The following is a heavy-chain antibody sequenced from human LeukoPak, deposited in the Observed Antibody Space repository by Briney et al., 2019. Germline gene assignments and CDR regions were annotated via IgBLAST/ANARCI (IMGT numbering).Heavy chain of an antibody. D-gene: IGHD6-19*01. CDR3: ARDVAAVAGNAFDI. V-gene: IGHV3-21*01. CDR2: ISSSSSYI. CDR1: GFTFSSYS. Sequence: PRGSLRLSCAASGFTFSSYSMNWVRQAPGKVLEWVSSISSSSSYIYYADSVKGRFTISRDNAKNSLYLQMNSLRAEDTAVYYCARDVAAVAGNAFDIWGQGTMVTVSS. J-gene: IGHJ3*02.